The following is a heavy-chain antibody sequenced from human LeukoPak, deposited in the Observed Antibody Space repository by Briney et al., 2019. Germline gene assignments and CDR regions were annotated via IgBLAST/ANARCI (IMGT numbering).Heavy chain of an antibody. J-gene: IGHJ4*02. Sequence: GGSLILSCAASGFTLSDYAMSWVRQAPGKGLEWVSGISGSGGGTYYADFVKGRFTISRDNSKNTLYLQMNSLRAEDTAVYYCAKDWAEMATIITLDYWGQGTLVTVSS. CDR1: GFTLSDYA. D-gene: IGHD5-12*01. CDR3: AKDWAEMATIITLDY. CDR2: ISGSGGGT. V-gene: IGHV3-23*01.